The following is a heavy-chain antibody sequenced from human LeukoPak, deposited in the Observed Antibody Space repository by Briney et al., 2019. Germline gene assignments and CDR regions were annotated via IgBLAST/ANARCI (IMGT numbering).Heavy chain of an antibody. D-gene: IGHD5-24*01. Sequence: SQTLSLTCAISGDSVSSYSAAWHWIRQSPSRGLEWLGRTYYRSKWYNDYAVSVKSRITIGPDTSKNQFSLHLNSVTPEGTGVYYCARGVQITGFDYWGQGTLVTVSS. J-gene: IGHJ4*02. CDR3: ARGVQITGFDY. CDR2: TYYRSKWYN. V-gene: IGHV6-1*01. CDR1: GDSVSSYSAA.